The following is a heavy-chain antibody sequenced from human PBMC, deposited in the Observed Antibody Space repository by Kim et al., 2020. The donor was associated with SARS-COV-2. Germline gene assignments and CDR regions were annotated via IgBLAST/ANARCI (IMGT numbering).Heavy chain of an antibody. CDR2: MYHSVRS. V-gene: IGHV4-30-4*01. D-gene: IGHD3-16*01. Sequence: SETLSLTCTVSGGSISNGDYFWSWIRQPPGKGLEWIGYMYHSVRSYYNPSLKSRVTISIDTSKNQFSLKVSSVTAADTAVYYCARVDPYDEPLGGVDPWG. J-gene: IGHJ5*02. CDR1: GGSISNGDYF. CDR3: ARVDPYDEPLGGVDP.